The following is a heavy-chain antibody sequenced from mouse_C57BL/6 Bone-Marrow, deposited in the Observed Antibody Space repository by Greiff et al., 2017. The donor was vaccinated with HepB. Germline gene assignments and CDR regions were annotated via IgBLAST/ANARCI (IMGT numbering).Heavy chain of an antibody. CDR2: ISSGGDYI. V-gene: IGHV5-9-1*02. D-gene: IGHD1-1*01. CDR1: GFTFSSYA. CDR3: TITTVVATPDY. J-gene: IGHJ2*01. Sequence: EVMLVESGEGLVKPGGSLKLSCAASGFTFSSYAMSWVRQTPEKRLEWVAYISSGGDYIYYADTVKGRFTISRDNARNTLYLQMSSLKSEDTAMYYCTITTVVATPDYWGQGTTLTVSS.